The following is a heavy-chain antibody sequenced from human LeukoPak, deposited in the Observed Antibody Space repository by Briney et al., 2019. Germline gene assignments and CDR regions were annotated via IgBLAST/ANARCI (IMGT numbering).Heavy chain of an antibody. CDR3: ARAKMYSSGLDY. J-gene: IGHJ4*02. Sequence: SETLSLTCTVSGGSIRSSYWNWIRQSPGKGLEWIGYIYYSGSTNYNPSLKSRVTISVDTSKNQFSPKLRYVTAADTAVYYCARAKMYSSGLDYWGQGTLVTASS. D-gene: IGHD6-19*01. CDR2: IYYSGST. V-gene: IGHV4-59*01. CDR1: GGSIRSSY.